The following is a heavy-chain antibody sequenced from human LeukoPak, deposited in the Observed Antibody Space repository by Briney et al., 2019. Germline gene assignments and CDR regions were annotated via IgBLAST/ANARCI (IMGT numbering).Heavy chain of an antibody. Sequence: ASETLSLTCTVSGGSISSYYWSWIRQPPGKGLEWIGYIYYSGSTNYNPSLKCRVTISVDTSKNQFSLKLSSVTAADTAVYYCARDYGSGSYDAFDIWGQGTMVTVSS. D-gene: IGHD3-10*01. V-gene: IGHV4-59*08. J-gene: IGHJ3*02. CDR3: ARDYGSGSYDAFDI. CDR1: GGSISSYY. CDR2: IYYSGST.